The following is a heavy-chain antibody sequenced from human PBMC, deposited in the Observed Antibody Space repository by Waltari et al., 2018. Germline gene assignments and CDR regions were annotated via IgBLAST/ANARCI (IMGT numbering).Heavy chain of an antibody. CDR1: GYSFTSYW. Sequence: EVQLVQSGAEVKKPGESLKISCKGSGYSFTSYWIGWVRPMPGKGLEWMGIIYPGDSDTRYSPSFQGQVTISADKSISTAYLQWSSLKASDTAMYYCARTDYYDSSGYYDSFDYWGQGTLVTVSS. V-gene: IGHV5-51*03. CDR2: IYPGDSDT. J-gene: IGHJ4*02. D-gene: IGHD3-22*01. CDR3: ARTDYYDSSGYYDSFDY.